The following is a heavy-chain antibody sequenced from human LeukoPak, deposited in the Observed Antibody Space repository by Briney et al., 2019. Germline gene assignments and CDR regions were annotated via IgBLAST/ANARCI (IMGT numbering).Heavy chain of an antibody. J-gene: IGHJ5*02. Sequence: ASVKVSCKASGGTFSSYTISWVRQAPGQGLEWMGRIIPILGIANYAQKFQGRVTITADKSTSTAYMELSGLRSEDTAVYYCARNPSGTAMVTSWGQGTLVTVSS. V-gene: IGHV1-69*02. D-gene: IGHD5-18*01. CDR3: ARNPSGTAMVTS. CDR2: IIPILGIA. CDR1: GGTFSSYT.